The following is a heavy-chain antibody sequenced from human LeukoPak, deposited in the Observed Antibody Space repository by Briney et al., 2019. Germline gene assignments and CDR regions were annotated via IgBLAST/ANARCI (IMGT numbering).Heavy chain of an antibody. CDR2: ISSSSNNI. CDR1: GFTFSDYY. CDR3: ARAAGWFDP. Sequence: GGSLRLSCAASGFTFSDYYMTWIRQAPGKGLEWVSYISSSSNNIHYANSVRGRFTISRDNAKNSVYLQMNSLRAEDTAIYYCARAAGWFDPWGQGTLITVSS. J-gene: IGHJ5*02. V-gene: IGHV3-11*01.